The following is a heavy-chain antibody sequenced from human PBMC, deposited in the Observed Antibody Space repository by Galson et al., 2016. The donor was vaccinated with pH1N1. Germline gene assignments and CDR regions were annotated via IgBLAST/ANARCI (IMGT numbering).Heavy chain of an antibody. CDR2: IIPIYGTA. CDR1: GDTFSSSA. D-gene: IGHD2-21*01. J-gene: IGHJ6*02. CDR3: ASRHVVVSDRYYYFYDLDV. V-gene: IGHV1-69*13. Sequence: SVKVSCKASGDTFSSSAISWVRQAPGQGLEWMGGIIPIYGTADYAQKFQGRVTITAYESTSTAYMELNSLRSADTAVYYCASRHVVVSDRYYYFYDLDVWGQGTTVTVSS.